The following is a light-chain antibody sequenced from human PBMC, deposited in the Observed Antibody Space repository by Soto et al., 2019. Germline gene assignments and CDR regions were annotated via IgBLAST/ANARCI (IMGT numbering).Light chain of an antibody. V-gene: IGLV4-60*02. J-gene: IGLJ2*01. CDR2: LEGSGSY. CDR3: ETWDSNTRV. Sequence: QPVLTQSSSASASLGSSVKLTCTLSSGHSSYIIAWHHQQPGKAPRYLMKLEGSGSYNKGSGVPDRFSGSSSGADRYLIISNLQFEDEANYYCETWDSNTRVFGGGTKVTVL. CDR1: SGHSSYI.